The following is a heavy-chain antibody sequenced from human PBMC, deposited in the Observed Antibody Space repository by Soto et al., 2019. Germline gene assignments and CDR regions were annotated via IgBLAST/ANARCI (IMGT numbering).Heavy chain of an antibody. Sequence: ASVKVSCKASGYTFTSYAMHWVRQAPGQRLEWMGWINAGNGNTKYSQKFQGRVTITRDASASTAYMELSSLRSEDTAVYYCARERGSGSYFYADYWGQGTLVTVSS. CDR3: ARERGSGSYFYADY. D-gene: IGHD1-26*01. CDR2: INAGNGNT. V-gene: IGHV1-3*01. CDR1: GYTFTSYA. J-gene: IGHJ4*02.